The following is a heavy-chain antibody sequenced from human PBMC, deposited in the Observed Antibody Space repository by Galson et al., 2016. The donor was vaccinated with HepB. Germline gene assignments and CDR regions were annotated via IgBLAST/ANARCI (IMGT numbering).Heavy chain of an antibody. CDR3: AGEGRDGWKSGGFDL. CDR2: ISKGGYT. Sequence: QVQLQESGPGLVKPSQTLSLTCSVSGDFISNSYWSWIRQPPGGGLQFIGYISKGGYTSYNYSLKSRVAISSDSSTKQFSRKGACVTAADTAMYYGAGEGRDGWKSGGFDLWGHGIPVTVSS. D-gene: IGHD2-21*01. J-gene: IGHJ4*01. V-gene: IGHV4-4*08. CDR1: GDFISNSY.